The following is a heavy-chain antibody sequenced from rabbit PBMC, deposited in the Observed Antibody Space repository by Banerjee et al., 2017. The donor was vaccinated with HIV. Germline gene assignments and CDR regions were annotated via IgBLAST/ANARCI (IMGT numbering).Heavy chain of an antibody. CDR1: GFSFSSTYW. J-gene: IGHJ4*01. CDR3: ARPTYSGGWGGDL. V-gene: IGHV1S45*01. CDR2: IDAGSTGNT. Sequence: QEQLEESGGDLVKPEGSLTLTCTASGFSFSSTYWICWVRQAPGKGPEWIACIDAGSTGNTYYVSWAKGRFTISRTSSTTVTLQMTSLTAADTATYFCARPTYSGGWGGDLWGQGTLVTVS. D-gene: IGHD4-1*01.